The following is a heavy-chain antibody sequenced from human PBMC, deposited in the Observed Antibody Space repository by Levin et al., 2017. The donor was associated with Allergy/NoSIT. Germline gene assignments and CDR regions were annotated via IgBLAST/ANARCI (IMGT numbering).Heavy chain of an antibody. V-gene: IGHV3-11*01. Sequence: RGESLKISCAASGFTFSDYYMTWIRQAPGKGLEWVSYISSSGSTIYYADSVKGRFTISRDNAKNSLYLQMNSLRAEDTAVYYCARDFYYDILTVYFSDLDYWGQGTLVTVSS. CDR2: ISSSGSTI. J-gene: IGHJ4*02. CDR1: GFTFSDYY. CDR3: ARDFYYDILTVYFSDLDY. D-gene: IGHD3-9*01.